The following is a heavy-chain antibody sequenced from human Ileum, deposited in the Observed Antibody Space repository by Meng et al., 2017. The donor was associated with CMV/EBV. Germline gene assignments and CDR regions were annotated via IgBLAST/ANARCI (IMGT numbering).Heavy chain of an antibody. CDR3: VKGGAITAATRDYFGF. CDR1: GFSFRDLW. CDR2: IKGDGSQM. V-gene: IGHV3-7*02. J-gene: IGHJ4*02. Sequence: GESLKISCAASGFSFRDLWMTWVRQTPGEGLEWVANIKGDGSQMAYADSVKGRFTISRDNSKNMLSLQMNSLRPEDTAVYHCVKGGAITAATRDYFGFWGQGTLVTVSS. D-gene: IGHD2-2*01.